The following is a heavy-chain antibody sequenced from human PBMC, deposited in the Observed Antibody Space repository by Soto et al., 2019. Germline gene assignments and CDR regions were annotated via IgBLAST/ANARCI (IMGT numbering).Heavy chain of an antibody. CDR2: INPNGGNT. CDR1: GYTFASHY. Sequence: QVQLVQSGAEVKKPGASVKVSCQASGYTFASHYIHWVRQAPGQGLEWMGVINPNGGNTRYVQRFQDRLTLTTDTPTNTVYLDLSSLSSDDTAVYYCGRDTSGLDYWGQGTLVTVSS. V-gene: IGHV1-46*01. CDR3: GRDTSGLDY. J-gene: IGHJ4*02.